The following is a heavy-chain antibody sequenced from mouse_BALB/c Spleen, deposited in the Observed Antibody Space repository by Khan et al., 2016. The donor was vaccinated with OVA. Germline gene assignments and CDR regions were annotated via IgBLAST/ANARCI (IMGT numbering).Heavy chain of an antibody. CDR2: IYPGNVNT. V-gene: IGHV1S56*01. D-gene: IGHD2-10*02. J-gene: IGHJ3*01. Sequence: AQLQESGPELVKPGASVRISCKASGYTFTSYFIHWVKQRPGQGLEWIGWIYPGNVNTEYNERFTGKATLTADKSSSTTYMQLSSLTSEDSAVYFCARAGYGSFAYWGQGTLVTVSA. CDR1: GYTFTSYF. CDR3: ARAGYGSFAY.